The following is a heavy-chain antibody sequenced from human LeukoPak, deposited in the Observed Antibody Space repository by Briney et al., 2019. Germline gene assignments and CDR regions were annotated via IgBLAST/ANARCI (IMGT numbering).Heavy chain of an antibody. CDR1: GFTFSSYS. V-gene: IGHV3-48*01. CDR2: ISSSSSTI. D-gene: IGHD3-3*01. Sequence: GGSLRLSCAASGFTFSSYSMNWVRQAPGKGVGWVSYISSSSSTIYYADSVKGRFTISRDNAKNSLYLQMNSLRAEDTAVYYCAREGYDFWGVYMDVWGKGTTVTVSS. CDR3: AREGYDFWGVYMDV. J-gene: IGHJ6*03.